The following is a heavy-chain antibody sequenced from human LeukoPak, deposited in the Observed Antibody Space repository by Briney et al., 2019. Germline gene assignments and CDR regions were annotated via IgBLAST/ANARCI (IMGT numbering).Heavy chain of an antibody. CDR2: INPNSGGT. CDR3: ARDPIVVVVAAPFDY. D-gene: IGHD2-15*01. V-gene: IGHV1-2*02. CDR1: GYTFTAYY. J-gene: IGHJ4*02. Sequence: ASLKVSCKASGYTFTAYYMHWVRQAPGQGLEWMGWINPNSGGTNYAQKCQGRVTMTRDTSISTAYMELSRLRSDDTAVYYCARDPIVVVVAAPFDYWGQGTLVTVSS.